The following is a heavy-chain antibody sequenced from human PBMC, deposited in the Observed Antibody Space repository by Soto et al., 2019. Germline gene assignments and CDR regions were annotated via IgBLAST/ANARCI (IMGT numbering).Heavy chain of an antibody. Sequence: GGSLRLSCAASGFTFSSYWMSWVRQAPGKGLEWVANIKQDGSEKYYVDSVKGRFTISKDNAKNSLYMQMKSLRAEDTAVYYCARDAGPYYDILTGYYYYYYYGMDVWGQGTTVTVSS. CDR2: IKQDGSEK. V-gene: IGHV3-7*01. J-gene: IGHJ6*02. CDR1: GFTFSSYW. CDR3: ARDAGPYYDILTGYYYYYYYGMDV. D-gene: IGHD3-9*01.